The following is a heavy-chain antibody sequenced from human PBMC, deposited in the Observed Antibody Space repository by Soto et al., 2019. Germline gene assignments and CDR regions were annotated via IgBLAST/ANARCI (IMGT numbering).Heavy chain of an antibody. CDR2: INHSGST. Sequence: QVQLQQWGAGLLKPSETLSLTCAVYGGSFSGYYWSWIRQPPGKGLEWIGEINHSGSTNYNPSLKSRVTISVDTSKNQFSLKLSSVTAADTAVYYCARLYCSGGSCYYYFDYWGQGTLVTVSS. D-gene: IGHD2-15*01. CDR1: GGSFSGYY. V-gene: IGHV4-34*01. J-gene: IGHJ4*02. CDR3: ARLYCSGGSCYYYFDY.